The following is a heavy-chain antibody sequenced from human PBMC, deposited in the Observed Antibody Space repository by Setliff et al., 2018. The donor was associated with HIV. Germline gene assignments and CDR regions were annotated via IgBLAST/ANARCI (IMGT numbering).Heavy chain of an antibody. D-gene: IGHD5-18*01. CDR3: ARRGGYSYATDAFDI. Sequence: ASVKVSCKASGYTFTSYYMHWVRQAPGQGLEWMGIINPSGGSASYAQKFQGRVTMTRDTSTSTVYMELSSPRSEDTAVYYCARRGGYSYATDAFDIWGQGTMVTVSS. CDR1: GYTFTSYY. CDR2: INPSGGSA. V-gene: IGHV1-46*01. J-gene: IGHJ3*02.